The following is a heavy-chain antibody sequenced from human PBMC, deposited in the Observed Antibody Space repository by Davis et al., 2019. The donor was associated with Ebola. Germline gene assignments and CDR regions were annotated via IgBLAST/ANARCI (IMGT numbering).Heavy chain of an antibody. J-gene: IGHJ6*02. Sequence: GESLKISCAASGFTFSDYYMSWIRQAPGKGLAWVSYISSSGSTIYYADPVKGRFTISRDNAKNSLYLQMNSLRAEDTAVYYCARGERRYYPHYGMDVWGQGTTVTVSS. CDR2: ISSSGSTI. V-gene: IGHV3-11*01. D-gene: IGHD1-26*01. CDR3: ARGERRYYPHYGMDV. CDR1: GFTFSDYY.